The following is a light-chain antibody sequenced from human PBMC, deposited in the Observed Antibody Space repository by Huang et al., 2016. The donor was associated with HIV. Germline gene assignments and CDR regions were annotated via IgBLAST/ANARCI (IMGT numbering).Light chain of an antibody. CDR1: QSITTY. Sequence: DIQMTQSPSSLSASIGDTVTFTCRASQSITTYLNWYQQRPGKAPELLIHPASNLQSGVPSRFSGSGSGTHFDLTISGLQPEDFATYYCQQSYSAPPYTFGQGTRLEFK. V-gene: IGKV1-39*01. J-gene: IGKJ2*01. CDR2: PAS. CDR3: QQSYSAPPYT.